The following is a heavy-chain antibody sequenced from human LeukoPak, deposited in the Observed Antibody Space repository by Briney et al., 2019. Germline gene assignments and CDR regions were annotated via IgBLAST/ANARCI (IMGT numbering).Heavy chain of an antibody. CDR3: ARNIRDGSGRLSPLFDY. Sequence: SETLSLTCAVYGGSFSGYYWSWIRQPPGKGLEWIGEINHSGSTNYNPSLKSRVTISVDTSKNQFSLKLSSVTAADTAVYYCARNIRDGSGRLSPLFDYWGQGTLVTVSS. V-gene: IGHV4-34*01. J-gene: IGHJ4*02. CDR2: INHSGST. CDR1: GGSFSGYY. D-gene: IGHD3-10*01.